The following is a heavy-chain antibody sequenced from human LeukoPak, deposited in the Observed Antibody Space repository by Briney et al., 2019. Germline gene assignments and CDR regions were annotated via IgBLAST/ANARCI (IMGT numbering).Heavy chain of an antibody. J-gene: IGHJ4*02. Sequence: GGSLRLSCAASGFTFSSYWMHWVRQAPGKGLVWVSRINSDGSSTSYADSVKGRFTISRDNAKNTLYLQMNSLRAEDTAVYYCAREGRSSWYYVDYWGQGTLVTVSS. CDR3: AREGRSSWYYVDY. CDR1: GFTFSSYW. V-gene: IGHV3-74*01. D-gene: IGHD6-13*01. CDR2: INSDGSST.